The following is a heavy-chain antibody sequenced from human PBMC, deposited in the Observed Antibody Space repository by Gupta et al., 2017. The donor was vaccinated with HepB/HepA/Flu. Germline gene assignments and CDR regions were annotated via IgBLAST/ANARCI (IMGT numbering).Heavy chain of an antibody. Sequence: QVQLVQSGAEGTKPGASDKVSCTASGYTSPRYYIPWVRQAPGQGLEWMEWINPNCGGTNYAQKFQGRVTMTRDTSISTAYMELSRLRSDDTAVYYCASTTGDVVSDAFDIWGQGTMVTVSS. D-gene: IGHD7-27*01. CDR1: GYTSPRYY. V-gene: IGHV1-2*02. CDR2: INPNCGGT. J-gene: IGHJ3*02. CDR3: ASTTGDVVSDAFDI.